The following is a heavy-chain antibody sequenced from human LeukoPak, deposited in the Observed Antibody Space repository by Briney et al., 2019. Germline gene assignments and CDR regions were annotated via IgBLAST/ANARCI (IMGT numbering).Heavy chain of an antibody. Sequence: SETLPLTCAVSRGSLIGYHWTWIRQAPGKGLEWIGEINHSGSTNYSPSLRSRVTTSIDTSKNQFSLKLSSVSAADTAVYYCARGFAAIVYDFWGQGTLVNVSS. J-gene: IGHJ4*02. CDR1: RGSLIGYH. CDR2: INHSGST. D-gene: IGHD3-16*02. CDR3: ARGFAAIVYDF. V-gene: IGHV4-34*01.